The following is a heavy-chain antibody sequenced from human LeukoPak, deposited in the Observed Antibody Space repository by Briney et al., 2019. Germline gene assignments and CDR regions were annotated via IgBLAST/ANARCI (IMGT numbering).Heavy chain of an antibody. CDR3: ARESGSYSAVDY. CDR2: ISSSSSTI. D-gene: IGHD1-26*01. V-gene: IGHV3-48*01. Sequence: GGSLRLSCAASGFTFSSYSMNWVRQAPGKGLEWVSYISSSSSTIYYADSVKGRFTISRDNAKKSLYLQMTSLRAEDTALYFCARESGSYSAVDYWGQGTLVTVS. CDR1: GFTFSSYS. J-gene: IGHJ4*02.